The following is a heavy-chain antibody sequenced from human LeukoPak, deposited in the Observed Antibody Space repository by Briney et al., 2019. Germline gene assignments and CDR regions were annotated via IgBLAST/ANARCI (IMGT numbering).Heavy chain of an antibody. Sequence: GGSLRLSCAASGFTFSTYTMYWVRHPPGKGLEWVSIIGSSGGGIHYADSVKGRFTISRDNSKNTLYLQVNSLRAEDTAVYYCAKGMGIAAAGTRFDYWGQGTLVTVSS. D-gene: IGHD6-13*01. V-gene: IGHV3-23*01. CDR2: IGSSGGGI. CDR1: GFTFSTYT. CDR3: AKGMGIAAAGTRFDY. J-gene: IGHJ4*02.